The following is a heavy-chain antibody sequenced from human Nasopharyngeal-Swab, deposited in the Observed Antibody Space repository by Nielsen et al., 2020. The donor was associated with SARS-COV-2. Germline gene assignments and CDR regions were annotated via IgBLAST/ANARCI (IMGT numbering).Heavy chain of an antibody. CDR3: AGAYGSGSYFAFDL. CDR2: VDYGGSTT. D-gene: IGHD3-10*01. CDR1: GFTFRNCW. J-gene: IGHJ3*01. Sequence: GESLKISCAASGFTFRNCWMHWVRQTPGQGLVWVARVDYGGSTTNYADSVKGRFTISRDNAKSTLYLQMNSLGAEDTAVYYCAGAYGSGSYFAFDLWGQGTMVTVSS. V-gene: IGHV3-74*01.